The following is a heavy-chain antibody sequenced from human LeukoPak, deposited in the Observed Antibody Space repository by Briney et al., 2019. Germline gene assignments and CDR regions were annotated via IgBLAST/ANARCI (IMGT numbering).Heavy chain of an antibody. D-gene: IGHD3-16*01. V-gene: IGHV3-15*01. J-gene: IGHJ4*02. Sequence: GGSLRLSCAASGFSFSNAWMSWVRQAPGKGLEWVGRIKRETDGGTTAYTAPVKGRFSISRDDSKNTVFLQMSSLKTKDTAVYYCTAGEGFTDFDSWGQGTLVTVSS. CDR3: TAGEGFTDFDS. CDR2: IKRETDGGTT. CDR1: GFSFSNAW.